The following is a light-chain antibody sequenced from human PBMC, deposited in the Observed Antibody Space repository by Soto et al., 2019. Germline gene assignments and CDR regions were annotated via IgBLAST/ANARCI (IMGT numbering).Light chain of an antibody. V-gene: IGKV3-20*01. CDR2: GAS. CDR3: QQCASSPNT. CDR1: QSVSTSY. Sequence: EIVLTQSPGTLSLSPGERATLSCRASQSVSTSYLAWYQQKPGQAPRLLIYGASSRATGIPDRFSGSGSGTEFTLTISRLEPEDFAVYYCQQCASSPNTFGQGTKLEIK. J-gene: IGKJ2*01.